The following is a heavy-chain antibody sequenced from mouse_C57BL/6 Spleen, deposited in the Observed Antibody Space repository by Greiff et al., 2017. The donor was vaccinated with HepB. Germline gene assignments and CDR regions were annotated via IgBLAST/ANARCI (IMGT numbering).Heavy chain of an antibody. V-gene: IGHV5-17*01. CDR1: GFTFSDYG. CDR2: ISSGSSTI. Sequence: EVQVVESGGGLVKPGGSLKLSCAASGFTFSDYGKHWVRQAPEKGLEWVAYISSGSSTIYYADTVKGRFTISRDNAKNTLFLQMTSLRSEDTAMYYCARMKSRDAMDYWGQGTSVTVSS. J-gene: IGHJ4*01. CDR3: ARMKSRDAMDY. D-gene: IGHD1-1*01.